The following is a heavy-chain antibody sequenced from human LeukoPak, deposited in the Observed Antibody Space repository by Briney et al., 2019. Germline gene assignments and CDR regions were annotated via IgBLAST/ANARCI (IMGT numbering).Heavy chain of an antibody. D-gene: IGHD1-26*01. CDR1: GYTFTAYY. J-gene: IGHJ4*02. V-gene: IGHV1-2*02. Sequence: ASVKVSCKASGYTFTAYYMHWVRQAPGQGLEWMGWINPNSGGTNYSQKFQDRDTMTRDTSISTAYMELSRLRSDDTAGYYCASDGGSYRHFDYWGQGTLVTVSS. CDR3: ASDGGSYRHFDY. CDR2: INPNSGGT.